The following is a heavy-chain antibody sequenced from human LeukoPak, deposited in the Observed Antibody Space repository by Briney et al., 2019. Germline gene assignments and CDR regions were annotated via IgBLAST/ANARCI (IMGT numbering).Heavy chain of an antibody. CDR3: ANYDYDSSGYPFDY. D-gene: IGHD3-22*01. Sequence: QPGGSLRLSCAASGFTFSSYGMHWVRQAPGKGLEWVAVISYDGSNKYYADSVKGRFTISRDNSKNTLYLQMNSLRAEDTAVYYCANYDYDSSGYPFDYWGQGTLVTVSS. V-gene: IGHV3-30*18. CDR1: GFTFSSYG. CDR2: ISYDGSNK. J-gene: IGHJ4*02.